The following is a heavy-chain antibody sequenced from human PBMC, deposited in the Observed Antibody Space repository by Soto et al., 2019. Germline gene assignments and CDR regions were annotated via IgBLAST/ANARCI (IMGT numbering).Heavy chain of an antibody. CDR1: GFTFSSYG. D-gene: IGHD4-17*01. V-gene: IGHV3-30*18. Sequence: QVQLVESGGGVVQPGRSLRLSCAASGFTFSSYGMHWVRQAPGKGLEWVAVISYDGSNKYYADSVKGRFTISRDNSKNTLYLQMNSLRAEDTAVYYCAKDPDYGDSNFYFDYWGQGTLVTVSS. J-gene: IGHJ4*02. CDR2: ISYDGSNK. CDR3: AKDPDYGDSNFYFDY.